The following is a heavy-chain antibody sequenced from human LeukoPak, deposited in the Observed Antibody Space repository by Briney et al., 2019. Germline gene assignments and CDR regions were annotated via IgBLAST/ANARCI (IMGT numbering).Heavy chain of an antibody. CDR2: ISGSGGST. Sequence: GGSLRLSCAASGFTFSSYAMSWVRQAPGKGLEWVSAISGSGGSTYYADSVKGRFTISRDNSKNTLYLQMNRLRAEDTAVYYCAKSGGSIAVAPRIYFDYWGQGTLVTVSS. V-gene: IGHV3-23*01. CDR1: GFTFSSYA. D-gene: IGHD6-19*01. CDR3: AKSGGSIAVAPRIYFDY. J-gene: IGHJ4*02.